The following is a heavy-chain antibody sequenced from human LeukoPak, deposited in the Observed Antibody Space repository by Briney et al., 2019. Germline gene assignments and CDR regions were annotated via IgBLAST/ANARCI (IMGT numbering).Heavy chain of an antibody. Sequence: SETLSLTCTVSGGSISSYYWSWIRQPPGKGLEWIGYIYYSGSTNYNPSLKSRVTISVDTSKNQFSLKLSSVTAADTAVYYCARYDSSYAKDAFDIWGQGTMVTVSS. V-gene: IGHV4-59*01. CDR2: IYYSGST. J-gene: IGHJ3*02. D-gene: IGHD2-2*01. CDR3: ARYDSSYAKDAFDI. CDR1: GGSISSYY.